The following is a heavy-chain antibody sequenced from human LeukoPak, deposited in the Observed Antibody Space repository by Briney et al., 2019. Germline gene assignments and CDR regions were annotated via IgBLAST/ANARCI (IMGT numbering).Heavy chain of an antibody. CDR2: ITPNSGAT. V-gene: IGHV1-2*02. D-gene: IGHD3-9*01. CDR1: GYTFGDYS. J-gene: IGHJ4*01. CDR3: ARDISDIKGFVSPVFDS. Sequence: GASVKVSCKAFGYTFGDYSIHWVRQAPGQGLEWMGWITPNSGATNFAQKFQGRVTMTRDTATRTLYMEVRSLKSDDMAVYYCARDISDIKGFVSPVFDSWGQGTLVSVSS.